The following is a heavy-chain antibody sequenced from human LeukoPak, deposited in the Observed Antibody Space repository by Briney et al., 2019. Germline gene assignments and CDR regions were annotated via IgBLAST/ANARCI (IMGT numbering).Heavy chain of an antibody. D-gene: IGHD3-22*01. Sequence: SETLSLTCTVSGGSISSHYWSWIRQPPGKGLEWIGYIYYSGSTNYNPSLKSRVTISVDTSKNQFSLKLSSVTAADTAVYYCARDLRYYYDSGDAFDIWGQGTMVTVSS. V-gene: IGHV4-59*11. CDR2: IYYSGST. J-gene: IGHJ3*02. CDR1: GGSISSHY. CDR3: ARDLRYYYDSGDAFDI.